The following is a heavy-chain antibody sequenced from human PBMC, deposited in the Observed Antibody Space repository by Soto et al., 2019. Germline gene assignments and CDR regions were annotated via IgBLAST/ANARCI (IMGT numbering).Heavy chain of an antibody. CDR1: GFTFTSSA. D-gene: IGHD3-22*01. CDR2: IVVGSGNT. CDR3: AALYYYDSSGYSDAFDI. V-gene: IGHV1-58*01. J-gene: IGHJ3*02. Sequence: GASVKVSCKASGFTFTSSAVQWVRQARGQRLEGIGWIVVGSGNTNYAQKFQERVTITRDMSTSTAYMELSSLRSEDTAVYYCAALYYYDSSGYSDAFDIWGQGTMVTVSS.